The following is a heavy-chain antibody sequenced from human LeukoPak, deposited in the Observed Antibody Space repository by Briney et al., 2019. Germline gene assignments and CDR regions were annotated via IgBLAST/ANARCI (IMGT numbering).Heavy chain of an antibody. CDR1: GFTFSNYA. Sequence: PGGSLRLSCATSGFTFSNYAMSWVRQAPGKGLEWVANVKEDGTTEQYVDSVKGRFTISRDNAKNSLYLQMDSLRAEDTAVYYCVSQEVVPHWGQGTLVSVSS. CDR2: VKEDGTTE. V-gene: IGHV3-7*01. CDR3: VSQEVVPH. J-gene: IGHJ4*02. D-gene: IGHD2-15*01.